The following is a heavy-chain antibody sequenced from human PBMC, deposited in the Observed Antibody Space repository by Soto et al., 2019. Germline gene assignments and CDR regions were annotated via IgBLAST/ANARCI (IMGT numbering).Heavy chain of an antibody. CDR3: AKGSWIQIWIHGHGMDV. Sequence: GGSLRLSCAASGFTFSSYAMSWVRQAPGKGLEWVSAISGSGGSTYYADSVKGRFTISRDNSKNTLYLQMNSLRAEDTAVYYCAKGSWIQIWIHGHGMDVWGQGTTVTVYS. CDR2: ISGSGGST. D-gene: IGHD5-18*01. J-gene: IGHJ6*02. V-gene: IGHV3-23*01. CDR1: GFTFSSYA.